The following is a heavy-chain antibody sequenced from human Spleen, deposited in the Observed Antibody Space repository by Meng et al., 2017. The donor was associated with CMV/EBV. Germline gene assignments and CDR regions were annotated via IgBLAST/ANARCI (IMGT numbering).Heavy chain of an antibody. D-gene: IGHD2-2*01. CDR2: TYYRSKWYN. Sequence: NVAAWNWIRQSPSRGLEWLGRTYYRSKWYNDYAVSVKSRITINPDTSKNQFSLQLNSVTPEDTAVYYCAKSPYCSSTSCSSYYFDYWGQGTLVTVSS. J-gene: IGHJ4*02. CDR3: AKSPYCSSTSCSSYYFDY. V-gene: IGHV6-1*01. CDR1: NVAA.